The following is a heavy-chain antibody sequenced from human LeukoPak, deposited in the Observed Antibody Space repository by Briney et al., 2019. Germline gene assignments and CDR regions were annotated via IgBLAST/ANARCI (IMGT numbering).Heavy chain of an antibody. J-gene: IGHJ4*02. CDR1: GGSFSGYY. CDR3: ASSDSGSYHAYGY. D-gene: IGHD1-26*01. V-gene: IGHV4-34*01. Sequence: PSETLSLTCAVYGGSFSGYYWSWIRQPPGKGLEWIGEINHCGSTNYNPSLKSRVTISVDTSKNQFSLKLSSVTAADTAVYYCASSDSGSYHAYGYWGQGTLVTVSS. CDR2: INHCGST.